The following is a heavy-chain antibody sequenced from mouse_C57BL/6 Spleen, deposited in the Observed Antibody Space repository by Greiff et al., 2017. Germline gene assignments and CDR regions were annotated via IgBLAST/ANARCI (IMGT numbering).Heavy chain of an antibody. Sequence: VQLQQPGAELVKPGASVKLSCKASGYTFTSYWMHWVKQRPGQGLEWIGMIHPNSGSTNYNEKFKSKATLTVDKSSSTAYMQRSSLTSEDSAVYYCYPIYGGYYIFAYWGQGTLVTVSA. V-gene: IGHV1-64*01. CDR3: YPIYGGYYIFAY. CDR2: IHPNSGST. CDR1: GYTFTSYW. D-gene: IGHD2-3*01. J-gene: IGHJ3*01.